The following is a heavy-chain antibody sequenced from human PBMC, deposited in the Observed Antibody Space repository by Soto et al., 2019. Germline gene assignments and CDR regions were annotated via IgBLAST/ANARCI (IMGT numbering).Heavy chain of an antibody. CDR2: IKSKNDGGTT. V-gene: IGHV3-15*07. CDR1: GFTFTNAW. Sequence: EVHLVESGGDLVKPGGSLRLSCAVSGFTFTNAWMNWVRQAPGKGLEWVGRIKSKNDGGTTEYAAPVKGRLIITRDDSKNTVYLQMNSMQTEDTGVYYCTTGLPYYYDSSGYYFDAWGQGTMVTVSS. CDR3: TTGLPYYYDSSGYYFDA. J-gene: IGHJ4*02. D-gene: IGHD3-22*01.